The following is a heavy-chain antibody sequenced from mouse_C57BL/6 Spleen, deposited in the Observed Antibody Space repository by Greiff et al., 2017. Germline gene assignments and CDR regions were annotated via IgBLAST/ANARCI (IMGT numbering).Heavy chain of an antibody. CDR2: ISNGGGST. D-gene: IGHD1-1*01. Sequence: EVQLVESGGGLVQPGGSLKLSCAASGFTFSDYSMYWVRQTPEKRLEWVAYISNGGGSTYYPDTVKGRFTISRDNAKNTLYLQMSRLKSEDTAMYYCARGGYYGSSYVDYWGQGTTLTVSS. V-gene: IGHV5-12*01. CDR3: ARGGYYGSSYVDY. J-gene: IGHJ2*01. CDR1: GFTFSDYS.